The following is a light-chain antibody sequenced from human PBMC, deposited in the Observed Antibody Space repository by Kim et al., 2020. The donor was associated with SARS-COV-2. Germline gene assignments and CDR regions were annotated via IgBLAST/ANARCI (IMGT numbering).Light chain of an antibody. CDR1: NLRAYD. V-gene: IGLV3-19*01. CDR2: GKN. J-gene: IGLJ3*02. CDR3: NSRDSSGNHWV. Sequence: ALGQTVRITCQGDNLRAYDASWYQRKPGQAPVLVLYGKNNRPSGIPDRFSGSSSGNTASLTITGAQAEDEADYYCNSRDSSGNHWVFGGGTQLTVL.